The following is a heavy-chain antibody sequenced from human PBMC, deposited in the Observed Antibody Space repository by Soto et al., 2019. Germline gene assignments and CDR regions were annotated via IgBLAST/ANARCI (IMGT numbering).Heavy chain of an antibody. Sequence: SETLSLTCTGSGGSISSYYWSWIRQPPGKGLEWIGYIYYSGSTNYNPSLKSRVTISVDTSKNQFSLKLSSVTAADTAVYYCARRYGYSFDYWGQGTLVTVSS. CDR1: GGSISSYY. V-gene: IGHV4-59*08. J-gene: IGHJ4*02. CDR3: ARRYGYSFDY. CDR2: IYYSGST. D-gene: IGHD1-1*01.